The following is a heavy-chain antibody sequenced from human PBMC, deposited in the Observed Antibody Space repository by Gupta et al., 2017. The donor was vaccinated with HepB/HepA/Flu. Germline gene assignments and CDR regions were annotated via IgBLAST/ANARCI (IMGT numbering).Heavy chain of an antibody. Sequence: QLQLQESGPGLVKPSEPLSLTWTVSGGSITSSSYSWGWIRQPPGKGLEWIGTIYYSGNTYYNPSLKSRVTISVDTSKNHFSLKLTSVTAADTALFYCARMYSSSVLFDYWGQGTLVTVSS. D-gene: IGHD6-6*01. CDR2: IYYSGNT. CDR1: GGSITSSSYS. CDR3: ARMYSSSVLFDY. J-gene: IGHJ4*02. V-gene: IGHV4-39*01.